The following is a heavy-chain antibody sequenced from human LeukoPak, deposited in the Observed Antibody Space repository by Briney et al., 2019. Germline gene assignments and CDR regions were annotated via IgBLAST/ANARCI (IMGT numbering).Heavy chain of an antibody. CDR2: ISSSSYI. D-gene: IGHD5-18*01. Sequence: GGSLRLSCAASGFTFSSYSMNWVRQAPGKGLEWVSSISSSSYIYYADSVKGRFTISRDNAKNSLYLQMNSLRAEDTAVYYCARGGDTAMVSNYYYYGMDVWGQGTTVTVSS. J-gene: IGHJ6*02. V-gene: IGHV3-21*01. CDR3: ARGGDTAMVSNYYYYGMDV. CDR1: GFTFSSYS.